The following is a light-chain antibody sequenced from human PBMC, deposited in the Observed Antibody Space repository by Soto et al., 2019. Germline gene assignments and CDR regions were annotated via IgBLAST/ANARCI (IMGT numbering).Light chain of an antibody. CDR1: SSNIGKNS. CDR2: SNN. J-gene: IGLJ1*01. Sequence: QSVLTQPPSASGTPGQRVTTPCSGSSSNIGKNSVYWYQQVPGTAPKLLIYSNNKRPSGVPDRFSASKSGTSASLAISGLRSEDEADYYCAAWDDSLSGYVFGTGTKLTVL. V-gene: IGLV1-47*02. CDR3: AAWDDSLSGYV.